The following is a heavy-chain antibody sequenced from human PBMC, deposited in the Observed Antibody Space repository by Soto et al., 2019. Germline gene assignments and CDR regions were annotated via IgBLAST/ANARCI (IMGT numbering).Heavy chain of an antibody. CDR2: ISYDGSNK. D-gene: IGHD5-18*01. Sequence: QVQLVESGGGVVQPGRSLRLSCAASGFTFSSYGMHWVRQAPGKGLEWVAVISYDGSNKYYADSVKCRFTISRDNSKNTLYLQMNSLRAEDTAVYYCAKDFRTAMAAYYYYGMDVWGQGTTVTVSS. CDR3: AKDFRTAMAAYYYYGMDV. J-gene: IGHJ6*02. V-gene: IGHV3-30*18. CDR1: GFTFSSYG.